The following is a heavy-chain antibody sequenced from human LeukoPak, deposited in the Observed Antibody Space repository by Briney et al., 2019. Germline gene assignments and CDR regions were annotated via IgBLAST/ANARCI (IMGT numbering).Heavy chain of an antibody. CDR2: ISNDESNK. CDR3: ARVITPVMGLAAANTYYYYYYMDV. J-gene: IGHJ6*03. V-gene: IGHV3-30*03. CDR1: GFTFSSSA. D-gene: IGHD6-13*01. Sequence: PGRSLRLSCAASGFTFSSSAMHWVRQAPGKGLEWVTVISNDESNKYYADSVKGRFTISRDNSKNMLYLQMNSLRIEDTAVYYCARVITPVMGLAAANTYYYYYYMDVWGKGTTVIVSS.